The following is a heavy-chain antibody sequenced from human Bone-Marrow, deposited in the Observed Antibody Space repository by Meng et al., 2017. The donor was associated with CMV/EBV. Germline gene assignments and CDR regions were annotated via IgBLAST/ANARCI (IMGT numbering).Heavy chain of an antibody. V-gene: IGHV3-73*01. D-gene: IGHD5-18*01. CDR2: IRSKANSYAT. CDR1: GFTFSGSA. Sequence: GESLKISCAASGFTFSGSAMHWVRQASGKGLEWVGRIRSKANSYATAYAATVKGRFTSSSDDSKNTADLQMNSLKTEDPAVYYCTISDTAMVRGNYYYYYGMDVWGQGTTVTVSS. J-gene: IGHJ6*02. CDR3: TISDTAMVRGNYYYYYGMDV.